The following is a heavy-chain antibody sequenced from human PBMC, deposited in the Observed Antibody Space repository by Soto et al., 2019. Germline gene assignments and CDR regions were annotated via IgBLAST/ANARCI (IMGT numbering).Heavy chain of an antibody. CDR2: TIPVLDTE. D-gene: IGHD2-15*01. CDR3: ARGSDRPGYCSGGRCYPEFDS. J-gene: IGHJ4*02. V-gene: IGHV1-69*08. CDR1: GGTFSNYS. Sequence: QVQLVQSGAEVKKPGSSVRVSCKASGGTFSNYSINCVRQAPGQGLEWMGRTIPVLDTERYAQKFQGRLTVFADKSTATAFMELSSLTSEDTAIYYCARGSDRPGYCSGGRCYPEFDSWGQGPLVTVSS.